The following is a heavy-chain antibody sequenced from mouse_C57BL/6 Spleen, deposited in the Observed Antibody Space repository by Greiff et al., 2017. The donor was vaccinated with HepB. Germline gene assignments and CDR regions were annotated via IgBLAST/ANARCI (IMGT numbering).Heavy chain of an antibody. V-gene: IGHV7-3*01. CDR2: IRNKANGYTT. Sequence: EVQVVESGGGLVQPGGSLSLSCAASGFTFTDYYMSWVRQPPGKALEWLGFIRNKANGYTTEYSASVKGRFTISRDNSQSILYLQMNALRAEDSATYYCARYYTTVVLYYYAMDYWGQGTSVTVSS. CDR1: GFTFTDYY. CDR3: ARYYTTVVLYYYAMDY. D-gene: IGHD1-1*01. J-gene: IGHJ4*01.